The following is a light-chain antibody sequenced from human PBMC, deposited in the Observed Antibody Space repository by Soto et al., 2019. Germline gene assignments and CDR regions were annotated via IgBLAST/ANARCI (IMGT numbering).Light chain of an antibody. V-gene: IGLV2-14*01. CDR1: SSDVGGYNY. CDR3: SSYTTSNTRQIV. J-gene: IGLJ1*01. Sequence: QSALTQPACVSGSPGQSITISCTGTSSDVGGYNYVSWYQQHPGKAPKFIIYDVSNRPSGVSNRFSGSKSGNTASLTISGLQAEDEADYYCSSYTTSNTRQIVFGTGTKVTVL. CDR2: DVS.